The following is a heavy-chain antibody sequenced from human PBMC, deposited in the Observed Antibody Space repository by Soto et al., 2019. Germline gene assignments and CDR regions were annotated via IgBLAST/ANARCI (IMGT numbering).Heavy chain of an antibody. J-gene: IGHJ5*02. Sequence: QVQLVQSGAEVKKPGASVKVSCKASGYTFTSYGISWVRQAPGQGLEWMGWISAYNGNRNYAQKLQGRVTMTTDTPRSTPYRDLGSLRPDETAGYSWAGAERPRVGSDPWGQGTRFTVSS. D-gene: IGHD3-10*01. CDR3: AGAERPRVGSDP. CDR1: GYTFTSYG. CDR2: ISAYNGNR. V-gene: IGHV1-18*01.